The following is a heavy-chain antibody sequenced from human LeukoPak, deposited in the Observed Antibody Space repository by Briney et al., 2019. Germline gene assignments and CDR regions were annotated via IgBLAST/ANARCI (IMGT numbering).Heavy chain of an antibody. V-gene: IGHV1-18*01. CDR3: ARGPGYGDYVAPKI. CDR2: VSAYNGNT. D-gene: IGHD4-17*01. J-gene: IGHJ3*02. Sequence: ASVKVSCKASGYTFTSYGISWVRQAPGQGLEWMGWVSAYNGNTNYAQKLQGRVTMTTDTSTSTAYMELRSLRSDDTAVYYCARGPGYGDYVAPKIWGQGTMVTVSS. CDR1: GYTFTSYG.